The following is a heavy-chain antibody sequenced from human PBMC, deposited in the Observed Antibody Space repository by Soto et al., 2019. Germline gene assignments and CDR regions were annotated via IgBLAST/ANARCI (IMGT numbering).Heavy chain of an antibody. CDR3: AIDGSDH. D-gene: IGHD2-2*03. V-gene: IGHV3-66*01. Sequence: EVQLVESGGGLVQPGGSLRLSCAVSGFAVNYMSWVRQAPGQGLEWFSVIYSGGSTYYADYVRGRFIISRDNSKNTLYLQMNSLRVEDTGMYYCAIDGSDHWGQGTLVTVSS. CDR2: IYSGGST. CDR1: GFAVNY. J-gene: IGHJ4*02.